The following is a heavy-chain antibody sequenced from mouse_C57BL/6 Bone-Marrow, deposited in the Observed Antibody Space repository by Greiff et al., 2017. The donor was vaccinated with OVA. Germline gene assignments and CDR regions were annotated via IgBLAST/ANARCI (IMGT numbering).Heavy chain of an antibody. Sequence: DVHLVESGGGLVKPGGSLKLSCAASGFTFSSYAMSWVRQTPEKRLEWVATISDGGSYTYYPDNVKGRFTISRDNAKNTLYLQMSHLKSEDTAMYYCAREGVPYYFDYWGQGTTLTVSS. V-gene: IGHV5-4*01. CDR2: ISDGGSYT. CDR3: AREGVPYYFDY. J-gene: IGHJ2*01. CDR1: GFTFSSYA. D-gene: IGHD5-1*01.